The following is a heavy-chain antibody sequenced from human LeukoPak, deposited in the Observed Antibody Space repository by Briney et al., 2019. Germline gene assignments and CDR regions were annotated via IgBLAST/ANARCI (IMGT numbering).Heavy chain of an antibody. D-gene: IGHD2-2*01. J-gene: IGHJ6*02. CDR3: ARDRVIVVPAANGYYYYGMDV. V-gene: IGHV4-59*01. Sequence: TSETLSLTCTVSGGSISSYYWSWIRQPPGKGLEWIGYIYYSGSTNYNPSLKSRVTISVDTSKNKFSLKLSSVTAAATAVYYCARDRVIVVPAANGYYYYGMDVWGQGTTVTVSS. CDR1: GGSISSYY. CDR2: IYYSGST.